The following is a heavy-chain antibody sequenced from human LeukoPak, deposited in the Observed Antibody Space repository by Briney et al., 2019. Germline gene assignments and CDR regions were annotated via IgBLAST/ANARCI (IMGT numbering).Heavy chain of an antibody. D-gene: IGHD3-3*01. Sequence: GGSLRLSCAASGFTFSSYVMSWVRQAPGKGLEWVSAISGSGGSTYYADSVKGRFTISRDNSKNTLYLQMNSLRAEDTAVYYCASSGQIWSGYYPTNDYWGQGNLVTVSS. V-gene: IGHV3-23*01. CDR3: ASSGQIWSGYYPTNDY. CDR1: GFTFSSYV. J-gene: IGHJ4*02. CDR2: ISGSGGST.